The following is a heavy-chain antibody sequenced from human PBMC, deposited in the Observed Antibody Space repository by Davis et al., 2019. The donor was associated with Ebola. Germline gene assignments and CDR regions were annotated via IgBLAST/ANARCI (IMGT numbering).Heavy chain of an antibody. V-gene: IGHV4-31*03. CDR1: GGSISSGGYY. CDR2: IYYSGST. CDR3: ARGGLLWFGELLFSLDGMDV. Sequence: MPSETLSLTCTVSGGSISSGGYYWSWIRQHPGKGLEWIGYIYYSGSTYYNPSLKSRVTISVDTSKNQFSLKLSSVTAADTAVYYCARGGLLWFGELLFSLDGMDVWGKGTTVTVSS. J-gene: IGHJ6*04. D-gene: IGHD3-10*01.